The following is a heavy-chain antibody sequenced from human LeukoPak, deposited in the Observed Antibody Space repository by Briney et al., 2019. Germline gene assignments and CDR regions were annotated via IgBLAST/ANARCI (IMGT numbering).Heavy chain of an antibody. CDR1: GFTFSRCA. Sequence: GGSLRLSCAASGFTFSRCAMSWVRQAPGKGPEWVSAIRGSGGSTYYADSGKGPFTLSSDNTTNTLYLQMNSLRAEDTAVYYCATQMIVVVITRGPFDYWGQGTLVTVSS. J-gene: IGHJ4*02. V-gene: IGHV3-23*01. CDR2: IRGSGGST. CDR3: ATQMIVVVITRGPFDY. D-gene: IGHD3-22*01.